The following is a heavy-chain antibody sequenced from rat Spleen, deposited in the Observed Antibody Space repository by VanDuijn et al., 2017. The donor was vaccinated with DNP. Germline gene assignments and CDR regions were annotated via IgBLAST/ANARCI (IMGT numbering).Heavy chain of an antibody. Sequence: EVQLVESGGGLVQPGRSMKLSCAASGFTFSGYAMAWVRQAPKKGLEWVASITRGGTTTNYRDSVKGRFTISRDNAKSTLYLQMNSLRSEDTASYYCARGGRSYFDYWGQGVMVTVSS. CDR1: GFTFSGYA. J-gene: IGHJ2*01. V-gene: IGHV5-22*01. CDR3: ARGGRSYFDY. D-gene: IGHD1-11*01. CDR2: ITRGGTTT.